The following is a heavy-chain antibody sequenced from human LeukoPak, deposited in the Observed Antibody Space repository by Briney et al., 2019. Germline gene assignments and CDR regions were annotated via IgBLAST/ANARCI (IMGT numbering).Heavy chain of an antibody. V-gene: IGHV3-74*01. CDR1: GFTSNYW. CDR2: ISGDGSTT. CDR3: ARGRETRATSWFDP. D-gene: IGHD1-26*01. Sequence: GGSLRLSCAAIGFTSNYWMHWVRQAPGKGLVWVSRISGDGSTTFYADSVKGRFTISRDNSKNTLYLQMNSLRAEDTAVYYCARGRETRATSWFDPWGQGTLVTVSS. J-gene: IGHJ5*02.